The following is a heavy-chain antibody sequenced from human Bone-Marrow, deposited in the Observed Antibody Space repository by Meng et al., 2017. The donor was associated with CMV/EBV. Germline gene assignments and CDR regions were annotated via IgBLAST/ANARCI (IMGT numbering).Heavy chain of an antibody. V-gene: IGHV3-7*03. J-gene: IGHJ4*02. CDR3: ARGSTVTTLRPY. CDR1: GFTFSSYW. CDR2: IKQDGSEK. Sequence: GESLKISCAASGFTFSSYWMSWVRQAPGKGLEGVANIKQDGSEKNYVDSVKGRFTISRDNAKTPLYLQMNNLRAEDTAVYYCARGSTVTTLRPYWGQGTLVT. D-gene: IGHD4-17*01.